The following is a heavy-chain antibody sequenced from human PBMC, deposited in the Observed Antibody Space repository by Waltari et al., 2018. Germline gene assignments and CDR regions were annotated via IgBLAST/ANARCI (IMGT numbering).Heavy chain of an antibody. D-gene: IGHD2-15*01. CDR3: ARRGRLSSYFFDY. CDR1: GYSISGGDF. CDR2: IYPVGET. V-gene: IGHV4-38-2*01. Sequence: QLHLQESGPGLLKPSETLSLTCAVSGYSISGGDFWGWIRQPPGKGLEWIGSIYPVGETYSNPSIKSRVTIAVYKSKTQYSLNLRSMTAADTAVYYCARRGRLSSYFFDYWGQGTLVTVSS. J-gene: IGHJ4*02.